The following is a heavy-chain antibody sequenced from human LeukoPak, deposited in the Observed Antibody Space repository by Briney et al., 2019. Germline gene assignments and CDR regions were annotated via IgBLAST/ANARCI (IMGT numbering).Heavy chain of an antibody. CDR3: ASTMVRGVYNWFDP. J-gene: IGHJ5*02. V-gene: IGHV3-7*01. D-gene: IGHD3-10*01. CDR1: GFTFSSYW. CDR2: IKQDGSEK. Sequence: GGSLRLSCAASGFTFSSYWMSWVRQAPGKGLEWVANIKQDGSEKYYVDSVKGRFTISRGNAKNSLYLQMNSLRAEDTAVYYCASTMVRGVYNWFDPWGQGTLVTVSS.